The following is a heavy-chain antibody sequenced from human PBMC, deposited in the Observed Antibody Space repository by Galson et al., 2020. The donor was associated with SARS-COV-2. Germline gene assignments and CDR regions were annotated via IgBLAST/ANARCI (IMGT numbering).Heavy chain of an antibody. J-gene: IGHJ4*02. CDR3: ARDPGDTINCYDY. CDR1: GFTFSSYW. D-gene: IGHD2-21*01. V-gene: IGHV3-7*01. Sequence: GGSLRLSCAASGFTFSSYWMSWVRQAPGKGLEWVANIKQDGSEKYYVDSVKGRFTISRDNAKNSLYLQMNSLRAEDTAVYYCARDPGDTINCYDYWGQGTLVTVSA. CDR2: IKQDGSEK.